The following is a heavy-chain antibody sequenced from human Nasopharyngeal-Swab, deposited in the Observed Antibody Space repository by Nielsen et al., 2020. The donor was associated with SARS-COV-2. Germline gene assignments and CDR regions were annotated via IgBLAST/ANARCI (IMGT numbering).Heavy chain of an antibody. CDR2: VSSSGGST. V-gene: IGHV3-23*01. D-gene: IGHD3-10*01. J-gene: IGHJ3*01. Sequence: GGSLRLSCAASGFTFNIYAMAWVRRAPGRGLQWVTGVSSSGGSTYYTDSVKGRFTISRDNSKNTLYLEMHSRRVEDTAVYYCAKDGVVRGDALDLWGQGTMVTVSS. CDR1: GFTFNIYA. CDR3: AKDGVVRGDALDL.